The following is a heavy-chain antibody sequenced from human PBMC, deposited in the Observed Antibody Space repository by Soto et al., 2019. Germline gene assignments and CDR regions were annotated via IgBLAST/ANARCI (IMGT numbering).Heavy chain of an antibody. CDR1: GYTFSTYW. Sequence: GGSLRLSCKGSGYTFSTYWIAWVRQMPGKGLEWMGIIYPGDSDTKYSPAFQGQVTISADKSINTAYLQWTSLEASDTAMYYCARKFAPEFFDSWGQGTLVTVSS. CDR2: IYPGDSDT. J-gene: IGHJ4*02. V-gene: IGHV5-51*01. CDR3: ARKFAPEFFDS. D-gene: IGHD3-10*01.